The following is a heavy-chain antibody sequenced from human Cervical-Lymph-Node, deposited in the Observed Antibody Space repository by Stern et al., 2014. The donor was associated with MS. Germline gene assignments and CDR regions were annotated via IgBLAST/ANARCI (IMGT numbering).Heavy chain of an antibody. CDR3: ATDDLNARSSAPMDY. CDR2: IVVGSGNT. CDR1: GSTFSSSI. J-gene: IGHJ4*02. Sequence: QLVESGPEVKKPGTSVKVSCKASGSTFSSSIVQWVRQARGQRLEWIGWIVVGSGNTNYAQKFQERVTITRDRSTSTAYMELNSLRFGDTAVYYCATDDLNARSSAPMDYGGQGTLVTVSS. V-gene: IGHV1-58*01.